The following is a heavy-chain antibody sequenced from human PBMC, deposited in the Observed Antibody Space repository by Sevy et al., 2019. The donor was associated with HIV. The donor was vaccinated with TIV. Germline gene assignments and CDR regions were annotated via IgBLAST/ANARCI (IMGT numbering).Heavy chain of an antibody. J-gene: IGHJ4*02. CDR3: ARPSSVWTAGYY. V-gene: IGHV3-21*01. CDR1: GFTFSLYA. CDR2: ISGSGIDK. D-gene: IGHD6-19*01. Sequence: GGSLRLSCAASGFTFSLYAMNWVRHAPGKWLEWVSSISGSGIDKYYADSMKGRFTISRDNAKNSLYLQINSLRVEDTAVYYCARPSSVWTAGYYWGQGTLVPVSS.